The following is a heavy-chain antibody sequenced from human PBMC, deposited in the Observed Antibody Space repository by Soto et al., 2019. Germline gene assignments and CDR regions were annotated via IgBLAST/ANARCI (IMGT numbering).Heavy chain of an antibody. CDR3: AVDHYYMDV. Sequence: EVQLVESGGGLVQPGGSLRLSCAASGISFSTYAMNWVRQAPGKGLEWVSYISSGSSTIYYAESVKGRFTISRDNAKKSLFLQMNSLRAEDTAVYYCAVDHYYMDVWGKGTTVTVSS. CDR1: GISFSTYA. V-gene: IGHV3-48*01. CDR2: ISSGSSTI. J-gene: IGHJ6*03. D-gene: IGHD3-9*01.